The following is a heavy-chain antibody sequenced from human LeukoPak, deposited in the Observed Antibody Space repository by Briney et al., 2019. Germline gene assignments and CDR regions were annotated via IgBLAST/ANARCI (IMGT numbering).Heavy chain of an antibody. V-gene: IGHV3-48*01. J-gene: IGHJ3*02. Sequence: PGGSLRLSCAASGFTFSSYSMNWVRQAPGKGLEWVSYISSSSSTIYYADSVKGRFTISRDNAKNSLYLQMNSLRAEDTAVYYCARDLSGDGYNFAIWGQGTMVTVSS. CDR2: ISSSSSTI. CDR1: GFTFSSYS. D-gene: IGHD5-24*01. CDR3: ARDLSGDGYNFAI.